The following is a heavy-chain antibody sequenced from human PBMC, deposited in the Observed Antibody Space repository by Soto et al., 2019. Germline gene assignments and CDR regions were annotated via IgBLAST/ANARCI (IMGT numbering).Heavy chain of an antibody. D-gene: IGHD4-17*01. CDR2: ISGSGGST. V-gene: IGHV3-23*01. Sequence: EVQLLESGGGLVQPGGSLRLSCAASGFTFSSYAMSWVRQAPGKGLEWVSAISGSGGSTYYADSVKSRFTLSRDNANNSLYLQMNSLRAEDTLVYYCAKHMTTVTITGYSDLWGRGTLVTVSS. CDR1: GFTFSSYA. CDR3: AKHMTTVTITGYSDL. J-gene: IGHJ2*01.